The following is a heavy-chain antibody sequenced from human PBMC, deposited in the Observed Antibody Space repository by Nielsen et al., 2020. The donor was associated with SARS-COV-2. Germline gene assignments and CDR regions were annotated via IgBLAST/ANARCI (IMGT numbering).Heavy chain of an antibody. CDR3: ARGALYSGYDYDY. V-gene: IGHV3-9*01. J-gene: IGHJ4*02. Sequence: GGSLRLSCAASGFTFDDYAVHWVRQAPGKGLEWVSGISWNSGSIGYADSVKGRFTISRDNAKNSLYPQMNSLRAEDTALYYCARGALYSGYDYDYWGQGTLVTVSS. CDR1: GFTFDDYA. D-gene: IGHD5-12*01. CDR2: ISWNSGSI.